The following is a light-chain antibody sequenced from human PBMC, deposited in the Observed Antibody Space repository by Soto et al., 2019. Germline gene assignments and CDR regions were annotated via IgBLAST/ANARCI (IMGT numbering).Light chain of an antibody. Sequence: DIQLTQSPSFLSASVGDRVTITCRASQGISSYLAWYQQKPGKAPKLLIYAASTLQSGVPSRFSGSRSGTEFTLTISSLQPEDFATNYCQPSYSTLSWTFCQGTQVDIK. J-gene: IGKJ1*01. CDR1: QGISSY. CDR2: AAS. CDR3: QPSYSTLSWT. V-gene: IGKV1-9*01.